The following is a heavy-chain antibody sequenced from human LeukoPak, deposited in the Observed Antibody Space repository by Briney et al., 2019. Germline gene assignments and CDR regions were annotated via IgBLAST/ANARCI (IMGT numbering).Heavy chain of an antibody. CDR3: ARRVVVVNVDEYDY. D-gene: IGHD2-15*01. CDR1: GYSFTSYW. Sequence: GESLKISCKGSGYSFTSYWIGWVRQMPGKDLEWMGIIYPGDSDTRYSPSFQGQVTISADKSINTAYLQWSSLKASDTAMYYCARRVVVVNVDEYDYWGQGTLVTVSS. V-gene: IGHV5-51*01. CDR2: IYPGDSDT. J-gene: IGHJ4*02.